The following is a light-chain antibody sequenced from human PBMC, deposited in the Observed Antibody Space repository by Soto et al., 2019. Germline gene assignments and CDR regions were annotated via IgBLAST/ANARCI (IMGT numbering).Light chain of an antibody. CDR2: DAS. V-gene: IGKV3D-15*01. CDR3: QKYNSYSWK. J-gene: IGKJ1*01. CDR1: QSISDT. Sequence: EIEMPHSPATLSVSPLRIAPLSFRASQSISDTLASYQQKPGQAPRLLIYDASNMATGIPARFSGSGSGTEFTLTISSLQPDDFATYYCQKYNSYSWKFGQGTKVDIK.